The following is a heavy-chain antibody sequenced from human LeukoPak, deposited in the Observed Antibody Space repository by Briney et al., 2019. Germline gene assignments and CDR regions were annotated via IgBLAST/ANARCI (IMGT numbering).Heavy chain of an antibody. D-gene: IGHD2-2*01. CDR1: GYTFTSYY. J-gene: IGHJ3*02. CDR2: INPSGGST. Sequence: ASVKVSCKASGYTFTSYYMHWVRQAPGQGLEWMGIINPSGGSTSHAQKFQGRVTMTRDMSTSTVYMELSSLRSEDTAVYYCASLGYCSSTSCSYDAFDIWGQGTMVTVSS. V-gene: IGHV1-46*01. CDR3: ASLGYCSSTSCSYDAFDI.